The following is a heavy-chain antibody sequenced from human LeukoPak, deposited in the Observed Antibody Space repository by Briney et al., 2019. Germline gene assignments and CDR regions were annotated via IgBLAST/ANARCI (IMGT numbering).Heavy chain of an antibody. CDR3: ARANVDTATNFDY. CDR2: IYYSGST. Sequence: SQTLSLTCTVSGGSISSGDYYWSWIRRPPGKGLEWIGYIYYSGSTYYNPSLKSRVTISVDTSKNQFSLKLSSVTAADTAVYYCARANVDTATNFDYWGQGTLVTVSS. CDR1: GGSISSGDYY. D-gene: IGHD5-18*01. V-gene: IGHV4-30-4*01. J-gene: IGHJ4*01.